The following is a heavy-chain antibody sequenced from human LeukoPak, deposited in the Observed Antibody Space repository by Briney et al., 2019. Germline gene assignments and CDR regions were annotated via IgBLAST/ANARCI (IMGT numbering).Heavy chain of an antibody. CDR1: GGSISSSSYY. V-gene: IGHV4-39*07. CDR2: IYYSGST. D-gene: IGHD3-10*01. J-gene: IGHJ4*02. Sequence: SETLSLTCTVSGGSISSSSYYWGWIRQPPGKGLEWIGSIYYSGSTYYNPSLKSRVTISVDTSKNQFSLKLSSVTAADTAVYYCARGTKYYYGSGSITNWGQGTLVTVSS. CDR3: ARGTKYYYGSGSITN.